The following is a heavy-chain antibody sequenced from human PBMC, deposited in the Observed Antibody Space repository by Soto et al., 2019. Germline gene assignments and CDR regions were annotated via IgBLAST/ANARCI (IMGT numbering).Heavy chain of an antibody. D-gene: IGHD5-12*01. J-gene: IGHJ4*02. CDR2: IYYSGST. CDR3: AGHGDGYLYYFDY. CDR1: GGSISSGGYY. V-gene: IGHV4-31*03. Sequence: PSETLSLTCTVSGGSISSGGYYWSWIRQHPGKGLEWIGYIYYSGSTYYNPSLKSRVTISVDTSKNQFSLKLSSVTAADTAVYYCAGHGDGYLYYFDYWGQGTLVTVS.